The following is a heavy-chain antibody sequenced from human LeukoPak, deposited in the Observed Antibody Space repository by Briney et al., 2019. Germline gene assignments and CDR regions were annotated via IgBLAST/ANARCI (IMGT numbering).Heavy chain of an antibody. D-gene: IGHD2-2*01. CDR2: ISYDGSIK. V-gene: IGHV3-30*18. CDR3: AKRGSTPPYGMDV. Sequence: GGSLLLSCAASGFTFSSYGMHWVRQAPGKGLEWVAVISYDGSIKYYADSGKGRLTISRDNSKNTLFLQINSLRAEDTAVYYCAKRGSTPPYGMDVWGQGTTVTVSS. CDR1: GFTFSSYG. J-gene: IGHJ6*02.